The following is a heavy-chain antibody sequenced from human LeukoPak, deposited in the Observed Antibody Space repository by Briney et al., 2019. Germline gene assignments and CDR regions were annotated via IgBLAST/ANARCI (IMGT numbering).Heavy chain of an antibody. D-gene: IGHD3/OR15-3a*01. CDR2: IYYSGST. CDR1: GGSFSSYY. J-gene: IGHJ4*02. Sequence: SETLSLTCAVYGGSFSSYYWTWIRQPPGKGLEWIGYIYYSGSTNYNPSLKSRVAISLDTSKNQFSLKLSSVTAADTAIYYCARGRPDFWTNFYTYFFDSWGQGTLVTVSS. CDR3: ARGRPDFWTNFYTYFFDS. V-gene: IGHV4-59*01.